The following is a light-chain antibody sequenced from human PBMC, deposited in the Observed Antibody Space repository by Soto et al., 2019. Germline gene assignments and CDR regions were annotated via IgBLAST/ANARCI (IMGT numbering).Light chain of an antibody. CDR1: QDISSY. Sequence: DIQMTQSPSSLSASVGDRVTITCQASQDISSYLNWYQQKLGKAPKLLIYDASNLETGVPSRLSGSGSGTDFTITIRSLQPEDIATYYCQQYSHLITFGQGTRLEIK. V-gene: IGKV1-33*01. CDR2: DAS. CDR3: QQYSHLIT. J-gene: IGKJ5*01.